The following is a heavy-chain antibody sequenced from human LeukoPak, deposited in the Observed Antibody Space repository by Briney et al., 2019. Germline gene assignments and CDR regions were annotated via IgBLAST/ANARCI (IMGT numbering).Heavy chain of an antibody. V-gene: IGHV4-61*02. D-gene: IGHD3-22*01. Sequence: SETLSLTCTVSGGSISSGSYYWSWIRQPAGKGLEWIGRISSSGSTNYNPSLKSRVTISVDTSKNQFSLKLSSVTAADTAVYFFARGPYSYDSSGAFDIWGQGTMVAVSS. CDR3: ARGPYSYDSSGAFDI. J-gene: IGHJ3*02. CDR2: ISSSGST. CDR1: GGSISSGSYY.